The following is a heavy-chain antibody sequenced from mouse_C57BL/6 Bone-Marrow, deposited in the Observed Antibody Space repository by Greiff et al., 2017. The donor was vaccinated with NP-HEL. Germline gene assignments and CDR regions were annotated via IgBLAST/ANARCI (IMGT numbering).Heavy chain of an antibody. J-gene: IGHJ2*01. CDR3: ARSGWPYFDY. CDR1: GYTFTNYW. Sequence: QVQLQQSGAELVRPGPSVKMSCKASGYTFTNYWIGWAKQRPGHGLEWIGDIYPGGGYTNYNEKFKGKATLTADKSSSTAYMQFSSLTSEDSAIYYCARSGWPYFDYWGQGTTLTVSS. D-gene: IGHD2-3*01. CDR2: IYPGGGYT. V-gene: IGHV1-63*01.